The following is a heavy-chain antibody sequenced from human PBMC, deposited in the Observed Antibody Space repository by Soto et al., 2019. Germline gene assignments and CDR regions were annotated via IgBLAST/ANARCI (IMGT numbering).Heavy chain of an antibody. D-gene: IGHD1-26*01. CDR3: ARRGSGSYYDY. V-gene: IGHV3-23*04. CDR1: GFTFSSYW. Sequence: EVQLVESGGGLVQPGGSLRLSCAASGFTFSSYWMHWVRQAPVKGLEWVSAISGSGGSTYYADSVKGRFTISRDNSKNTLYLQMNSLRAEDTAVYYCARRGSGSYYDYWGQGTLVTVSS. J-gene: IGHJ4*02. CDR2: ISGSGGST.